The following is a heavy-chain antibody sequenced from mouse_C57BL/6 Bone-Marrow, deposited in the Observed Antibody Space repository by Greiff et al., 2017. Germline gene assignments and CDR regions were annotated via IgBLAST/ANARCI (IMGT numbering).Heavy chain of an antibody. Sequence: QVQLQQPGAELVRPGTSVKLSCKASGYTFTSYWMHWVKQRPGQGLEWIGVIDPSDSYTNYNQKFKGKATLTVDTSSSTAYMQLSRLTSEDSAVYYCARYALLQWHDGEDYWGQGTSVTVSS. V-gene: IGHV1-59*01. CDR2: IDPSDSYT. CDR3: ARYALLQWHDGEDY. J-gene: IGHJ4*01. D-gene: IGHD6-5*01. CDR1: GYTFTSYW.